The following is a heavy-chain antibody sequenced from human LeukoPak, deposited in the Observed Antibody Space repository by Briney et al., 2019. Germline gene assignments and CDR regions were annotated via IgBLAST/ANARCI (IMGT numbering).Heavy chain of an antibody. Sequence: GGSLRLSCAASGFTFNTYSMNWARQAPGKGLEWVSTISDSGGGTYYADSVKGRFTISRDNSKNTLYLQMNSLRADDTAVYYCGGADFWGQGTLVTVSS. CDR3: GGADF. D-gene: IGHD6-25*01. V-gene: IGHV3-23*01. CDR2: ISDSGGGT. CDR1: GFTFNTYS. J-gene: IGHJ4*02.